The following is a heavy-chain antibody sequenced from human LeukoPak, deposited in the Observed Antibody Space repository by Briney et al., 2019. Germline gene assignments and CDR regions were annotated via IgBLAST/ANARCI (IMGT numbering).Heavy chain of an antibody. D-gene: IGHD3-10*01. CDR2: FEPSDSYT. CDR1: GYSFASFW. Sequence: GGSLRIPLKGSGYSFASFWITRVRPIPGKGPEGMGRFEPSDSYTNYSPPCQGHVTISAEKSISNAYLQWSSLKASDTAMYYCARPAYYYGTESYSDTYYFDYWGQGTLVTVSS. V-gene: IGHV5-10-1*01. J-gene: IGHJ4*02. CDR3: ARPAYYYGTESYSDTYYFDY.